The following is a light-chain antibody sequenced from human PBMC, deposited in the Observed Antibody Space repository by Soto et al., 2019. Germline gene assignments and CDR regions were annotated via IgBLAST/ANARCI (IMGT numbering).Light chain of an antibody. Sequence: ALTQPRSVSGSPGQSVTISCTGTSSDVGAYNYVSWYQQHPAKAPNLMIYDVSKRPSGVPDRFSGSKSGNTASLTISGLQAEDEGDYYCCSYTNSAYVFGTGTKVTVL. V-gene: IGLV2-11*01. J-gene: IGLJ1*01. CDR3: CSYTNSAYV. CDR1: SSDVGAYNY. CDR2: DVS.